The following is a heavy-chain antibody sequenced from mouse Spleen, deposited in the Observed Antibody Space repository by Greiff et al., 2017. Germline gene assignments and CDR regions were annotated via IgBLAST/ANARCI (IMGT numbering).Heavy chain of an antibody. J-gene: IGHJ4*01. CDR2: IDPSDSYT. CDR3: AREVRRNYYAMDY. Sequence: QVQLQQPGAELVKPGASVKLSCKASGYTFTSYWMQWVKQRPGQGLEWIGEIDPSDSYTNYNQKFKGKATLTVDTSSSTAYMQLSSLTSEDSAVYYCAREVRRNYYAMDYWGQGTSVTVSS. V-gene: IGHV1-50*01. D-gene: IGHD2-14*01. CDR1: GYTFTSYW.